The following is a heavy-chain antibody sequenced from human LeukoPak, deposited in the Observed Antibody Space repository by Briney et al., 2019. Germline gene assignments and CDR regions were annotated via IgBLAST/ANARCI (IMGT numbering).Heavy chain of an antibody. CDR1: GFTFDDYA. V-gene: IGHV3-9*01. J-gene: IGHJ4*02. Sequence: GGSLRLSCAASGFTFDDYATHWVRQAPGKGLEWVSGISWNSGSIGYADSVKGRFTISRDNAKNSLYLQMNSLRAEDTALYYCAKGATVVTEYYFDYWGQGTLVTVSS. D-gene: IGHD4-23*01. CDR2: ISWNSGSI. CDR3: AKGATVVTEYYFDY.